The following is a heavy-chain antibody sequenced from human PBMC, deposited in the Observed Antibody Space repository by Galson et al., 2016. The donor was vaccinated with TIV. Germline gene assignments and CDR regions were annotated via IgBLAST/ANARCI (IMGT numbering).Heavy chain of an antibody. D-gene: IGHD3-22*01. Sequence: SLRLSCAASGFTFDDYAMHWVRQPPGKGLEWVSSINWHGNSVVYADSVKGRFTISRDNSKNTLFLQMNSLRAEETAVYYCTKVPSSGFSYYYGLDVWGQGTTVTVS. CDR2: INWHGNSV. V-gene: IGHV3-9*01. J-gene: IGHJ6*02. CDR3: TKVPSSGFSYYYGLDV. CDR1: GFTFDDYA.